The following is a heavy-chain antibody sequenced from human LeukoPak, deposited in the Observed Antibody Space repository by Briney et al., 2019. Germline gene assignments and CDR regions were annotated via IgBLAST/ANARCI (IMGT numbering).Heavy chain of an antibody. D-gene: IGHD3-10*01. CDR3: ARARPTMVRGVIGRAPNYYYMDV. Sequence: ASVKISCKASGYSFTSYAMNWVRQVPGQGPEWMGWINTDTGNPTYAQDFTGRFVFSLDTSVNTAYLQISSLEAEDTAVYYCARARPTMVRGVIGRAPNYYYMDVWGKGTTVTVSS. CDR1: GYSFTSYA. CDR2: INTDTGNP. J-gene: IGHJ6*03. V-gene: IGHV7-4-1*02.